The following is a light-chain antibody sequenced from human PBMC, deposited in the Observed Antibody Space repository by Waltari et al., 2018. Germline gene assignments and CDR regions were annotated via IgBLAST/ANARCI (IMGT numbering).Light chain of an antibody. J-gene: IGKJ1*01. CDR2: AAS. Sequence: DIHMTQSPSSLSASVGDSVTITCRASDSITYVNWYQQKPGRAPRLLIYAASNLQTGVPSRFSGIGSGTHFTLTISRLQPDDLATYFCQQSSSVPRTFGQGTKIEMK. V-gene: IGKV1-39*01. CDR3: QQSSSVPRT. CDR1: DSITY.